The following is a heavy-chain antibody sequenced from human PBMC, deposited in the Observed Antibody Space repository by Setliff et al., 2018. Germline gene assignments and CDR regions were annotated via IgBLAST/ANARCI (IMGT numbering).Heavy chain of an antibody. CDR2: IYDSGSS. J-gene: IGHJ4*02. D-gene: IGHD3-10*01. Sequence: SETLSLTCAVSGDSISSGNWWSWVRQPPEKGLEWIGNIYDSGSSNYNASLKSRLIITRDTSNNQFSLKLNSVTAADTAVYFCARAGVFLWFGELLPQYYFDYWGQGNLVTVSS. CDR1: GDSISSGNW. CDR3: ARAGVFLWFGELLPQYYFDY. V-gene: IGHV4-4*02.